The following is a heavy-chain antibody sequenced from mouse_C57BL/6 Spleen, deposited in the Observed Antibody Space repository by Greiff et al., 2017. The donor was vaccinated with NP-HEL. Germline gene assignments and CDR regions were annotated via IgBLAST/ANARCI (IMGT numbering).Heavy chain of an antibody. D-gene: IGHD1-1*01. V-gene: IGHV1-15*01. CDR1: GYTFTDYE. Sequence: QVQLKESGAELVRPGASVTLSCKASGYTFTDYEMHWVKQTPVHGLEWIGAIDPETGGTAYNQKFKGKAILTADKSSSTAYMELRSLTSEDSAVDYCTRYYYGSSYEDYWGQGTTLTVSS. CDR3: TRYYYGSSYEDY. CDR2: IDPETGGT. J-gene: IGHJ2*01.